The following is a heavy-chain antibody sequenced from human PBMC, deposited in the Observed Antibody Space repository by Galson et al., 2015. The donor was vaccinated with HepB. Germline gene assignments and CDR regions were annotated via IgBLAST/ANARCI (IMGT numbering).Heavy chain of an antibody. J-gene: IGHJ3*02. Sequence: SLRLSCAASQFTFSSYDMNWVRQAPGKGLEWVSSISSSGTYIFHADSVKGRFTISRDNAKNSLYLQMNSLRAEDTAVYYCARGGTGEDAFDIWGQGTMVTVSS. CDR3: ARGGTGEDAFDI. CDR1: QFTFSSYD. CDR2: ISSSGTYI. V-gene: IGHV3-21*01. D-gene: IGHD1-14*01.